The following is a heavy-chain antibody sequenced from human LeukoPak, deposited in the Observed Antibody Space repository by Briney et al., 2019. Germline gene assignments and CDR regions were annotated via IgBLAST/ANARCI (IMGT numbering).Heavy chain of an antibody. D-gene: IGHD2-15*01. CDR3: AGADIVVVLADPPDFFDY. CDR2: ISGSGGST. Sequence: GGSLRLSCAASGFTFSSYAMSWVRQAPGKGLEWVSTISGSGGSTYYPDSVKGRFTISRDNSKSTLFLQMNSLRAEDTAIYYCAGADIVVVLADPPDFFDYWGQGTLVTVSS. J-gene: IGHJ4*02. V-gene: IGHV3-23*01. CDR1: GFTFSSYA.